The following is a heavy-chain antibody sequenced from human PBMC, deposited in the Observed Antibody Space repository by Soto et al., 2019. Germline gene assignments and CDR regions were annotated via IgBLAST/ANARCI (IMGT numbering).Heavy chain of an antibody. V-gene: IGHV3-9*01. D-gene: IGHD2-2*02. CDR1: GFTFDDYA. CDR3: AKDMLPYCSSTSCYNAFDI. Sequence: EVQLVESGGGLVQPGRSLRLSCAASGFTFDDYAMHWVRQAPGKGLEWVSGISWNSGSIGYADSVKGRFTISRDNAKNSLYLQMNSLRAEDTALYYCAKDMLPYCSSTSCYNAFDIWGQGTMVTVSS. CDR2: ISWNSGSI. J-gene: IGHJ3*02.